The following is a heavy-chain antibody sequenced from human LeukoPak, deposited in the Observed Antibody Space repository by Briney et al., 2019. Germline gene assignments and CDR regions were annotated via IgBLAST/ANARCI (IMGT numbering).Heavy chain of an antibody. CDR2: ISGSGGST. Sequence: GGSLRLSCAASGFTFSSYVMNWVRQAPGMGLGWVSGISGSGGSTYYADSVKGRFTISRDNSKNTLYLQMNSLRAEDTAVYYCATTGESSGYYQRFDCWGQGTLVTVSS. V-gene: IGHV3-23*01. D-gene: IGHD3-22*01. CDR3: ATTGESSGYYQRFDC. CDR1: GFTFSSYV. J-gene: IGHJ4*02.